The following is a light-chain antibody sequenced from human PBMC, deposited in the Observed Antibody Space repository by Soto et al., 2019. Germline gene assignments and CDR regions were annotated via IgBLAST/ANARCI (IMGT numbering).Light chain of an antibody. V-gene: IGKV3-20*01. CDR1: QSVGGTY. J-gene: IGKJ1*01. Sequence: EIVLTQSPGTLSLSPGERATLSCRASQSVGGTYLAWYQQKPGQAPRLLIYGVSTRATGIPDRFSGSGSGTDFTLTISSLEPEDFAVYFCQQYGNLVWTFGQGTKVEVK. CDR2: GVS. CDR3: QQYGNLVWT.